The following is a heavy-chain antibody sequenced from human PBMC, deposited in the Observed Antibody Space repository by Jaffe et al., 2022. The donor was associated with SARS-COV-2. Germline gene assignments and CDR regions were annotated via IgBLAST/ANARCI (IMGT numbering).Heavy chain of an antibody. Sequence: QVQLVESGGGVVQPGRSLRLSCAASGFTFSSYAIYWVRQAPGKGLEWVAVISYEGNNKYYADSVKGRFTISRDNSKNMVYLQMNSLRAEDTAVYYCARADIYYGSGRFDYWGQGTLVAVSS. V-gene: IGHV3-30*04. CDR1: GFTFSSYA. D-gene: IGHD3-10*01. J-gene: IGHJ4*02. CDR2: ISYEGNNK. CDR3: ARADIYYGSGRFDY.